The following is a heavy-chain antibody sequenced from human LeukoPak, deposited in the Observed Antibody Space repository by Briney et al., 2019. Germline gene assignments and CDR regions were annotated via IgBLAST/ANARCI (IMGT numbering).Heavy chain of an antibody. J-gene: IGHJ4*02. Sequence: GGSLRLSCAVSGFTFSSHWMSWVRQAPGKGLEWVANIKQDGSEKYYVDSVKGRFTISRDNAKNSLYLQMNSLRAEDTAVYYCARGGYIYGYVFDYWGQGTLVTVSS. CDR3: ARGGYIYGYVFDY. CDR2: IKQDGSEK. V-gene: IGHV3-7*01. D-gene: IGHD5-18*01. CDR1: GFTFSSHW.